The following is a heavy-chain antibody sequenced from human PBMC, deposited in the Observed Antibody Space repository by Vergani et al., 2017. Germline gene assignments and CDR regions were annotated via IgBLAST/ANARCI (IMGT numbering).Heavy chain of an antibody. CDR1: GGSFSGYY. CDR3: ARHGAEGGTMIVVADEYFQH. V-gene: IGHV4-34*01. CDR2: INHSGST. Sequence: QVQLQQWGAGLLKPSETLSLTCAVYGGSFSGYYWSWIRQPPGKGLEWIGEINHSGSTNYNPSLKSRVTISVDTSKNQFSRKLSSVTAADTAVYYCARHGAEGGTMIVVADEYFQHWGQGTLVTVSS. D-gene: IGHD3-22*01. J-gene: IGHJ1*01.